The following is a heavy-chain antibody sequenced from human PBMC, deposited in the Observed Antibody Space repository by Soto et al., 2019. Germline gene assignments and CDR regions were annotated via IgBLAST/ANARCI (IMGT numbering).Heavy chain of an antibody. CDR1: GFTFSSYA. CDR2: ISGSGGST. Sequence: GGSLRLSCAASGFTFSSYAMSWVRQAPGKGLEWVSAISGSGGSTYYADSVKGRFTISRDNSKNTLYLQMNSLRAEDTSVYYCADLGYYDILTGYRGPYYYYGMDVWGQGTTVTVSS. D-gene: IGHD3-9*01. CDR3: ADLGYYDILTGYRGPYYYYGMDV. V-gene: IGHV3-23*01. J-gene: IGHJ6*02.